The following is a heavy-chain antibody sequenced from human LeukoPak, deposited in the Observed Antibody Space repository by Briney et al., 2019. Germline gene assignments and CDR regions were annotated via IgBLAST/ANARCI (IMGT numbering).Heavy chain of an antibody. V-gene: IGHV3-30*18. CDR2: ISYDGSNK. Sequence: GGSLRLSCAASGFTFSSYGMHWVRQAPGKGLEWVAVISYDGSNKYYADSVKGRFTISRDNSKNTLYLQMNSLRAEDTAVYYCAKDGTYYYDSSGYYLTYFDYWGQGTLVTVSS. CDR1: GFTFSSYG. CDR3: AKDGTYYYDSSGYYLTYFDY. J-gene: IGHJ4*02. D-gene: IGHD3-22*01.